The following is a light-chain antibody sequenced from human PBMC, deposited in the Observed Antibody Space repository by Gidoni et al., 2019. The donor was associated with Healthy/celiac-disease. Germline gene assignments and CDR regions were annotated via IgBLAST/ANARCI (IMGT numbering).Light chain of an antibody. Sequence: IQLTQSPSFPSASVGDRVTITCRASQGISSYLAWYQQKPGKAPKLLIYAAATLQSGVPARFSGSGTGTEFTLTISSRQPEDFATYYCQQLNSYPFMYTFGQXTKLEIK. CDR2: AAA. CDR1: QGISSY. V-gene: IGKV1-9*01. CDR3: QQLNSYPFMYT. J-gene: IGKJ2*01.